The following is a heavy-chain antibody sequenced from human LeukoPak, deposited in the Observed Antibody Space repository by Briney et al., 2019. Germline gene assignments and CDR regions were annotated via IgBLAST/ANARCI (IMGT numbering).Heavy chain of an antibody. J-gene: IGHJ4*02. Sequence: SETLSLTCTVSGGSISSYYWSWIRQPPGKGLEWIGYIYYSGSTNYNPSLKSRVTISVDTSKNQFSLKLSSVTAADTAVYYCARLTTDGYNFDYWGQGTLFTVSS. V-gene: IGHV4-59*08. CDR3: ARLTTDGYNFDY. D-gene: IGHD5-24*01. CDR2: IYYSGST. CDR1: GGSISSYY.